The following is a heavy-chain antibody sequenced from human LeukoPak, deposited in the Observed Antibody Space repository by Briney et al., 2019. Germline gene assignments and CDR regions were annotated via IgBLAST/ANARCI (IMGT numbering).Heavy chain of an antibody. CDR3: ARRXGYNLPFDY. Sequence: SETLSLTCTVSGGSISSYYWSWIRQPPGKGLEWIGYIYYSGSTNYNPSLKSRVTISVDTSKNQFSLKLSSVTAADTAVYYCARRXGYNLPFDYWGQGTLVTVSS. CDR2: IYYSGST. V-gene: IGHV4-59*01. J-gene: IGHJ4*02. CDR1: GGSISSYY. D-gene: IGHD5-24*01.